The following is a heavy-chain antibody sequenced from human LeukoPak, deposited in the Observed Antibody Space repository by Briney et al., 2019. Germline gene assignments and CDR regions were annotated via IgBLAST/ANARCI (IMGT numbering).Heavy chain of an antibody. CDR3: ARGREDGSED. J-gene: IGHJ4*02. V-gene: IGHV4-34*01. D-gene: IGHD5-24*01. CDR2: INHSGST. Sequence: SETLSLTCAVYGGSFIGYYWSWIRQPPGKGLEWIGEINHSGSTNYNPSLKSRVTISVDTSKNQFSLKLSSVTAADTAVYYCARGREDGSEDWGQGTLVTVSS. CDR1: GGSFIGYY.